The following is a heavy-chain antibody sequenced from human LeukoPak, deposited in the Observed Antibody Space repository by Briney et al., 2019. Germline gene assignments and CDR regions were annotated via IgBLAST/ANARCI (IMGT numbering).Heavy chain of an antibody. Sequence: AGGSLRLSCAASGFTFSSYSMNWVRQAPGKGLEWASSISSSSYIYYADSVKGRFTISRDNAKNSLYLQMNSLRAEDTAVYCCARGGLVGANYWGQGTLVTVSS. V-gene: IGHV3-21*01. CDR2: ISSSSYI. CDR1: GFTFSSYS. D-gene: IGHD1-26*01. J-gene: IGHJ4*02. CDR3: ARGGLVGANY.